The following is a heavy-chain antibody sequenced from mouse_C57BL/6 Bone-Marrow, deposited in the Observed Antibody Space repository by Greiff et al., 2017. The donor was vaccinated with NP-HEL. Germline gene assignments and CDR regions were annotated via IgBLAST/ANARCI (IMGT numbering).Heavy chain of an antibody. Sequence: QVQLQQPGAELVKPGASVKMSCKASGYTFTSYWITWVKQRPGQGLEWIGDIYPGSGSTNYNEKVKSKATLTVDTSSSTAYMQLSSLTSEDSAVDYCGRTDGDEAWFAYWGQGTLVTVSA. CDR3: GRTDGDEAWFAY. D-gene: IGHD2-13*01. J-gene: IGHJ3*01. CDR1: GYTFTSYW. CDR2: IYPGSGST. V-gene: IGHV1-55*01.